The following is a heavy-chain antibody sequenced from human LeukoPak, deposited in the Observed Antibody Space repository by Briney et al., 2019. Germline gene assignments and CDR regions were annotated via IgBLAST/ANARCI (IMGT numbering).Heavy chain of an antibody. CDR3: AREYSSSSGRRAFDI. CDR2: IYYSGST. J-gene: IGHJ3*02. Sequence: PSETLSLTCTVPGGSISGYYWSWIRQPPGKGLEWIGYIYYSGSTNYNPSLKSRLTIPIDTSENQFSLKLSSVTAADTAVYYCAREYSSSSGRRAFDIWGQGTMVTVSS. CDR1: GGSISGYY. V-gene: IGHV4-59*08. D-gene: IGHD6-6*01.